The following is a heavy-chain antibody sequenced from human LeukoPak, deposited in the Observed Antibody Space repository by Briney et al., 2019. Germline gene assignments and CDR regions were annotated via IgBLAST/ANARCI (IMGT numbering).Heavy chain of an antibody. CDR2: IYSGGST. CDR1: GFTVSSNY. CDR3: ARCESSGWFYPFDY. Sequence: GGSLRLSCAASGFTVSSNYMSWVRQAPGKGLEWVSVIYSGGSTYYADSVKGRFTISRDNSKNTLYLQMNSLRAEDTAVYYCARCESSGWFYPFDYWGQGTLVTVSS. V-gene: IGHV3-53*01. D-gene: IGHD6-19*01. J-gene: IGHJ4*02.